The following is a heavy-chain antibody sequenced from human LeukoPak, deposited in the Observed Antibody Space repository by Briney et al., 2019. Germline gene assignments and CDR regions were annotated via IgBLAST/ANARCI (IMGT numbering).Heavy chain of an antibody. CDR3: AKEGASGSYPDY. CDR2: ITSVSSYK. Sequence: GGSLRLSCKASGFTFSNYAMNWVRQAPGKGLEWVSSITSVSSYKYYADSVKGRFTISRDNSKNTLYLQMNSLRAEDTAVYYCAKEGASGSYPDYWGQGTLVTVSS. V-gene: IGHV3-23*01. J-gene: IGHJ4*02. D-gene: IGHD1-26*01. CDR1: GFTFSNYA.